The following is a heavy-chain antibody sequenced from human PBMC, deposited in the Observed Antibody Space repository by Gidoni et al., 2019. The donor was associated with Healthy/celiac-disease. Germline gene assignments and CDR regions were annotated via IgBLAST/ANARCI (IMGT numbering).Heavy chain of an antibody. CDR1: GGSISSYY. V-gene: IGHV4-59*01. J-gene: IGHJ4*02. CDR3: ARRGYCSGGSCYGLGFFDY. CDR2: NYYSGST. Sequence: QVQLQESGPGLVKPSETLSITGTVSGGSISSYYWSWIRQPPGKGLEWIGYNYYSGSTNYHPSLKSRFTIAVDTSKNQFSLKLSSVTAADTAVYYCARRGYCSGGSCYGLGFFDYWGQGTLVTVSS. D-gene: IGHD2-15*01.